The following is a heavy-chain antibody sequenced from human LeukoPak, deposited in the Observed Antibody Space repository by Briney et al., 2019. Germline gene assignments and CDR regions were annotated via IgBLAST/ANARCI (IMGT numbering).Heavy chain of an antibody. Sequence: GGSLRLSCAASGFAFRNYAMHWVRQAPGKGLEWVATLTYDGSDKDYADSVKGRFTISRDNSKNTLYLQMNSLRAEDTAVYYCARDLAGSYLFDYWGQGTLVTVSS. V-gene: IGHV3-30-3*01. CDR3: ARDLAGSYLFDY. D-gene: IGHD3-10*01. J-gene: IGHJ4*02. CDR1: GFAFRNYA. CDR2: LTYDGSDK.